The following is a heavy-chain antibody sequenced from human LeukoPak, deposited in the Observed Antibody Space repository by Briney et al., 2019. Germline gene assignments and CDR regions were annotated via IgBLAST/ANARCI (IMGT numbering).Heavy chain of an antibody. Sequence: GGSLRLSCAASGFTFSSYWMSWVRQAPGKGLEWVANIKQDGSEKYYVDSVKGRFTISRDNAKNSLYLQMNSLKTEDTAVYYCTRVELKGSYYDILNPPDYWGQGTLVTVSS. CDR3: TRVELKGSYYDILNPPDY. CDR1: GFTFSSYW. J-gene: IGHJ4*02. CDR2: IKQDGSEK. V-gene: IGHV3-7*03. D-gene: IGHD3-9*01.